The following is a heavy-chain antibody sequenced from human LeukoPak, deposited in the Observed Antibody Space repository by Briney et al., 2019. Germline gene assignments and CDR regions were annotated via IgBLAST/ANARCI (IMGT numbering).Heavy chain of an antibody. Sequence: SETLSLTCTVSGGSISSSSYYWGWIRQPPGKGLEWIGSIYYSGSTYYNPSLKSRVTISVDTPKNQFSLKLSSVTAADTAVYYCARQASIVVVTAPGFDCWGQGTLVTVSS. CDR3: ARQASIVVVTAPGFDC. CDR1: GGSISSSSYY. D-gene: IGHD2-21*02. J-gene: IGHJ4*02. CDR2: IYYSGST. V-gene: IGHV4-39*01.